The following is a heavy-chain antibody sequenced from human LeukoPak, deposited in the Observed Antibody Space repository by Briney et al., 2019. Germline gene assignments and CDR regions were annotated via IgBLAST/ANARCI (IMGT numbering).Heavy chain of an antibody. J-gene: IGHJ4*02. Sequence: SETLSLTCTVSGGSISSYYWSWIRQPPGKGLGWIGYIYYSGSTNYNPSLKSRVTISVDTSKNQFSLKLSSVTAADTAVYYCARRYYYGSGSGQFDYWGQGTLVTVSS. CDR3: ARRYYYGSGSGQFDY. CDR1: GGSISSYY. CDR2: IYYSGST. V-gene: IGHV4-59*01. D-gene: IGHD3-10*01.